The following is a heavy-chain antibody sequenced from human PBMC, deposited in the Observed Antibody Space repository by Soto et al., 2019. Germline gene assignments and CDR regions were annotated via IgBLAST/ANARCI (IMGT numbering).Heavy chain of an antibody. D-gene: IGHD6-13*01. J-gene: IGHJ6*02. CDR3: ARVGKNLQGDYYYGMDV. CDR2: IGTAGDT. V-gene: IGHV3-13*04. CDR1: GFTFSSYD. Sequence: GGSLRLFCAASGFTFSSYDMHWVRQATGKGLEWVSAIGTAGDTYYPGSVKGRFTISRENAKNSLYLQMNSLRAGDTAVYYCARVGKNLQGDYYYGMDVWGQGTTVTAP.